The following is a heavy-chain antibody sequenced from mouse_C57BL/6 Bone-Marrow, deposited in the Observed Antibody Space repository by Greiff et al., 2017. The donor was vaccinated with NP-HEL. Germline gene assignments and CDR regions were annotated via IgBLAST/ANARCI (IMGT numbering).Heavy chain of an antibody. CDR2: IDPENGDT. Sequence: VQLQQSGAELVRPGASVKLSCTASGFNIKDDYMHWVKQRPEQGLEWIGWIDPENGDTEYASKFQGKATITADTSSNTAYLQLSSLTSEDTAVYYCTSIYYYGSKFDYWGQGTTLTVSS. CDR1: GFNIKDDY. CDR3: TSIYYYGSKFDY. D-gene: IGHD1-1*01. V-gene: IGHV14-4*01. J-gene: IGHJ2*01.